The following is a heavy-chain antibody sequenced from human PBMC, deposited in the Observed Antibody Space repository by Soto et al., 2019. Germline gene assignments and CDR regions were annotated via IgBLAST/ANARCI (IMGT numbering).Heavy chain of an antibody. V-gene: IGHV1-18*01. CDR3: ARERYCISSGCSLDC. CDR2: ISTYNGNT. J-gene: IGHJ4*02. CDR1: GYTFTTYG. Sequence: QVQLVQSGAEVKKPGASVKVSCKVSGYTFTTYGITWVRQAPGQGLEWMGWISTYNGNTSYAQNLQGRVTMTTDTSTSTAHMELKSLRSDDTAVYYCARERYCISSGCSLDCWGQGTLVTVSS. D-gene: IGHD2-15*01.